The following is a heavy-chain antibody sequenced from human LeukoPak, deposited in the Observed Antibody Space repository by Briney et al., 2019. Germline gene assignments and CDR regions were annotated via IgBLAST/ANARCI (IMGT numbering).Heavy chain of an antibody. CDR3: ARDRPYDFWSGYYTADYYYYGMDV. V-gene: IGHV1-18*01. CDR2: ISAYNGNT. CDR1: GYTFTSYG. Sequence: VASVKVSCKASGYTFTSYGISWVRQAPGQGLEWMGWISAYNGNTNYAQKLRGRVTMTTDTSTSTAYMELRSLGSDDTAVYYCARDRPYDFWSGYYTADYYYYGMDVWGQGTTVTVSS. J-gene: IGHJ6*02. D-gene: IGHD3-3*01.